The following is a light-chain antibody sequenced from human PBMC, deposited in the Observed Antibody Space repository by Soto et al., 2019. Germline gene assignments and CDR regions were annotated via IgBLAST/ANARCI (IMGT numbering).Light chain of an antibody. CDR1: QSVGSY. Sequence: EIVLTQSPATLSLSPGDRATLSCRASQSVGSYLGWYQQRPGQAPRLLIYDASNRATGIPARFSGSGSGTDFTLTISSLAPEDFAVYYCQQRSDWPSTCGGGTKVEIK. CDR2: DAS. V-gene: IGKV3-11*01. J-gene: IGKJ4*01. CDR3: QQRSDWPST.